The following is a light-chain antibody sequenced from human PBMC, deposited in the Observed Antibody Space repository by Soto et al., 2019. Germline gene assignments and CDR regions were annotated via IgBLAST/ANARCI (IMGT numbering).Light chain of an antibody. CDR2: LGS. CDR1: QSLLYSNGYNY. V-gene: IGKV2-28*01. J-gene: IGKJ1*01. Sequence: DIVMTQSPLSLPVTPGEPASISCRSSQSLLYSNGYNYLDWYLQKPGQSPQLLISLGSNRASGVPDRCSGSGSGTDFTLKISRVEAEDVGVYYCMQALQSRTFGQGTKVEIK. CDR3: MQALQSRT.